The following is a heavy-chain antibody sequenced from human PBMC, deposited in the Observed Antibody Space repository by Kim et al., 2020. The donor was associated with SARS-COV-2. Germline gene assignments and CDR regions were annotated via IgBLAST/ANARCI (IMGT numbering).Heavy chain of an antibody. Sequence: SETLSLTCAVYGGSFSGYYWSWIRQPPGKGLEWIGEINHSGSTNYNPSLKSRVTISVDTSKNQFSLKLNSVTAADTAVFYCARGVPKRYFDWSQGGYGMDVWGQGTTVTLSS. V-gene: IGHV4-34*01. D-gene: IGHD3-9*01. CDR1: GGSFSGYY. CDR3: ARGVPKRYFDWSQGGYGMDV. J-gene: IGHJ6*02. CDR2: INHSGST.